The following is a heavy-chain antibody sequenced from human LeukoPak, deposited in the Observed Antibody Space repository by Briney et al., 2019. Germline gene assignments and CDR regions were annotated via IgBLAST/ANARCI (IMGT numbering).Heavy chain of an antibody. CDR2: IKQDGSEK. CDR1: SFSFTRYW. Sequence: AGRCLRLAWPAASFSFTRYWISWVRQAAGDWLGCVANIKQDGSEKYYVDYVKGRFTISRDNAKNSLYLQMNSLRAEDTAVYYCARDGAHGYWGQGTLVTVSS. CDR3: ARDGAHGY. D-gene: IGHD1-26*01. J-gene: IGHJ4*02. V-gene: IGHV3-7*01.